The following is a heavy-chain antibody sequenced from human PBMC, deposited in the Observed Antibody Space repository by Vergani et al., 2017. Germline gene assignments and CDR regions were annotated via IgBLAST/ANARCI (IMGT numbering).Heavy chain of an antibody. D-gene: IGHD6-25*01. J-gene: IGHJ4*02. CDR1: GYSFTSYW. CDR2: IYPGDSDT. V-gene: IGHV5-51*01. CDR3: ARARKAAPGVFDY. Sequence: EVQLLESGGGLVQPGGSLRLSCAASGYSFTSYWIGWVRQMPGKGLEWMGIIYPGDSDTRYSPSFQGQVTISADKSISTAYLQWSSLKASDTAMYYCARARKAAPGVFDYWGQGTLVTVSS.